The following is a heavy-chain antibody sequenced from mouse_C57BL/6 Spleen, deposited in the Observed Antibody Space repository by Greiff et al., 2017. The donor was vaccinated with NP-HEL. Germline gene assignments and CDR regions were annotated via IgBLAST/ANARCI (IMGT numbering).Heavy chain of an antibody. CDR3: ANGEIGSLYFDD. D-gene: IGHD1-1*01. Sequence: VQLQQSGAELVKPGASVKLSCKASGYTFTSYWMHWVKQRPGRGLEWIGRIDPNSGGTKYNGKFKSKATLTVDKPSSTAYMQLSDLTSVDSSVNYCANGEIGSLYFDDWGKGTTLTVSS. V-gene: IGHV1-72*01. J-gene: IGHJ2*01. CDR2: IDPNSGGT. CDR1: GYTFTSYW.